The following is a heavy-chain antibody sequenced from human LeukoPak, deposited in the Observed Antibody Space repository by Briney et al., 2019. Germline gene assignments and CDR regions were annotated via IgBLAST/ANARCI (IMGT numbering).Heavy chain of an antibody. CDR2: IWYDGSNK. CDR1: GFTFSNYG. V-gene: IGHV3-30*02. J-gene: IGHJ4*02. CDR3: SRDGHNSIDY. D-gene: IGHD1-1*01. Sequence: GGSLRLSCAASGFTFSNYGMHWVRQAPAKGLEWVAFIWYDGSNKYYADSVKGRFTISRDNSKNTLFLQMNSLRAEDTAVYYCSRDGHNSIDYWGQGTLVTVSS.